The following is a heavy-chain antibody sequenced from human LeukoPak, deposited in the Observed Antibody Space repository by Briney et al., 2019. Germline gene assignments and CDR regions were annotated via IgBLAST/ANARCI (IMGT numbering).Heavy chain of an antibody. Sequence: GGSLRLSCAVSGITLSNYGMSWVRQASGKVLEWVAGISDSGGSTNYADSVKGRFTISRDNPKNTLYLQMNSLRAEDTAVYFCAKRGIVIRVILVGFHKEAYYFDSWGQGALVTVSS. V-gene: IGHV3-23*01. CDR1: GITLSNYG. D-gene: IGHD3-16*01. CDR2: ISDSGGST. CDR3: AKRGIVIRVILVGFHKEAYYFDS. J-gene: IGHJ4*02.